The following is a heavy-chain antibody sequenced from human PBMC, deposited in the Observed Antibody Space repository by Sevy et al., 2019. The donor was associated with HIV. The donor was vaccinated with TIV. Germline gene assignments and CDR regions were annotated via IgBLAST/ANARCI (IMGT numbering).Heavy chain of an antibody. V-gene: IGHV4-61*01. CDR2: IYYSGST. D-gene: IGHD2-8*01. CDR3: ARVGVGSRSRIDP. Sequence: SETLSLTCTVSGGSVSSGSYYWSWIRQPPGKGLEWIGYIYYSGSTNYNPSLKSRVTISVDTSKNQFSLKLSSVTAADTAVYYCARVGVGSRSRIDPWGQGTLVTVSS. J-gene: IGHJ5*02. CDR1: GGSVSSGSYY.